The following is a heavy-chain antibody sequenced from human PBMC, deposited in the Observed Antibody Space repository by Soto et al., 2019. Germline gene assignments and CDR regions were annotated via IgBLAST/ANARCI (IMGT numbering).Heavy chain of an antibody. J-gene: IGHJ3*02. V-gene: IGHV4-38-2*02. D-gene: IGHD3-22*01. CDR2: IYHSGST. Sequence: PSETLSLTCAVSGYSISSGYYWGWIRQPPGKGLEWIGRIYHSGSTYYNPSLKSRVTISVDTSKNQFSLKLSSVTAADTAVYYCARDENYYDSSGYYFVARDDAFDIWGQGTMVTVSS. CDR3: ARDENYYDSSGYYFVARDDAFDI. CDR1: GYSISSGYY.